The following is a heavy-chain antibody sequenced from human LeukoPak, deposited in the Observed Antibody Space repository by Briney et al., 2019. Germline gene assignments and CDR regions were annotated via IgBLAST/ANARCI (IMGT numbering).Heavy chain of an antibody. D-gene: IGHD6-13*01. CDR3: ARALAAADDY. J-gene: IGHJ4*02. V-gene: IGHV3-30*14. CDR2: ISYDGSNK. CDR1: GFTFSSYA. Sequence: GGSLRLSCAASGFTFSSYAMHWVRQAPGKGLEWVAVISYDGSNKYYADSVKGRFTISRDTSKNTLYLQMNSLRAEDTAVYYCARALAAADDYWGQGTLVTVSS.